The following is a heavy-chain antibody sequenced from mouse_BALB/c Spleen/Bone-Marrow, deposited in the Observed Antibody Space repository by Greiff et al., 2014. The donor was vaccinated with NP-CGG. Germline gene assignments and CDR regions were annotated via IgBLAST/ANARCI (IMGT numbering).Heavy chain of an antibody. J-gene: IGHJ2*01. CDR1: GYSFTGYF. D-gene: IGHD1-1*01. V-gene: IGHV1-20*02. Sequence: EVQRVESGPELVKLGASVKISCKASGYSFTGYFVNWVMQSHGKSLEWIGRINPYNGDTFYNQKFKGKATLTVDKSSSTAHMELRSLASEDSAVYYCARSGYYGSSYFDYWGQGTTLTVSS. CDR2: INPYNGDT. CDR3: ARSGYYGSSYFDY.